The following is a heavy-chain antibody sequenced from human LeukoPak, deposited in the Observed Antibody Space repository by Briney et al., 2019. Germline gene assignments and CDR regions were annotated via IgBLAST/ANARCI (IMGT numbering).Heavy chain of an antibody. CDR2: INHSGST. CDR1: GGSFSGYY. V-gene: IGHV4-34*01. Sequence: SETLSLTCAVYGGSFSGYYWSWIRQPPGKGLEWIGEINHSGSTNYNTSLKSRVTISVDTSKNQFSLKLSSVTAADTAVYYCASRNSITIFGVVRNWFDPWGQGTLVTVSS. J-gene: IGHJ5*02. CDR3: ASRNSITIFGVVRNWFDP. D-gene: IGHD3-3*01.